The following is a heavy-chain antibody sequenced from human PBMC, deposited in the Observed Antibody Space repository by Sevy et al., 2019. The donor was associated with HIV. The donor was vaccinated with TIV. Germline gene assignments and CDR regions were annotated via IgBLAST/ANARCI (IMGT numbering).Heavy chain of an antibody. D-gene: IGHD3-9*01. CDR2: IHASGST. CDR1: GDSFSSDTYF. J-gene: IGHJ4*02. V-gene: IGHV4-61*02. CDR3: ARERGSNILTIGLDF. Sequence: SETLSLTCTVSGDSFSSDTYFWNWIRQPAGKGLEWIGRIHASGSTIYNPSLKSRVTMSVDKSKSQFSLRLSSVTAADTAVYFCARERGSNILTIGLDFWGQGSLVTVSS.